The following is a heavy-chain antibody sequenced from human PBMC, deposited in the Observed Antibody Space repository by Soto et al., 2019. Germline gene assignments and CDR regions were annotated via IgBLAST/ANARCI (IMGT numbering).Heavy chain of an antibody. CDR1: GYAFTTYG. J-gene: IGHJ4*02. CDR3: AKGRYGDY. Sequence: QVHLVQSGAEVKKPGASVKVSCKGSGYAFTTYGITWVRQAPGQGLEWMGWISAHNGNTNYAQKLQGRVTVTRDTSTSTAYMELRSLRSDDTAVYYCAKGRYGDYWGQGALVTVSS. D-gene: IGHD1-1*01. V-gene: IGHV1-18*01. CDR2: ISAHNGNT.